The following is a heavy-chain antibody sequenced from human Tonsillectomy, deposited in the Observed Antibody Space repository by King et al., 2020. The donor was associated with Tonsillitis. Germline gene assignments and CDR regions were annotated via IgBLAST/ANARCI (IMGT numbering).Heavy chain of an antibody. CDR3: ATEGGRSGSGY. Sequence: VQLVESGGGLVQPGGSLRLSCAVSGFTFSRDWMSWVRQAPGKGLEWVANIKEDGSDKHYVDSVKGRLTISRDNAKNSLFLQMNSLRAEDTAVYYCATEGGRSGSGYWGQGTLVTVSS. D-gene: IGHD3-10*01. J-gene: IGHJ4*02. CDR1: GFTFSRDW. CDR2: IKEDGSDK. V-gene: IGHV3-7*01.